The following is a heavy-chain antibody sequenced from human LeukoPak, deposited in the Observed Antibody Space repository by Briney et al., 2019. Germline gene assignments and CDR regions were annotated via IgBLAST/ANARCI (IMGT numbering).Heavy chain of an antibody. CDR3: AKEGGAIAAAAFFDY. CDR2: ISWNSGSI. J-gene: IGHJ4*02. Sequence: GRSLRLSCAASGFTFDDYAMHWVRQAPGKGLEWVSGISWNSGSIGYADSVKGRFIISRDNAKNSLYLQMNSLRAEDRALYYCAKEGGAIAAAAFFDYWGQGTLVTVSS. CDR1: GFTFDDYA. V-gene: IGHV3-9*01. D-gene: IGHD6-13*01.